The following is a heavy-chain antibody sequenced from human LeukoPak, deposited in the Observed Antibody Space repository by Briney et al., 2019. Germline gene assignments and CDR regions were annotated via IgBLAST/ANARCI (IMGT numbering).Heavy chain of an antibody. CDR1: GFTVSNNY. CDR2: IYSGGRT. V-gene: IGHV3-66*01. J-gene: IGHJ4*02. Sequence: PGGSLRLSCAASGFTVSNNYMNWVRQAPGRGLEWVSLIYSGGRTYYADFVKGRFTIFRDDSKNTLYLQMNSLRDEDTAVYYCARDRAGDGGHFDYWGQGTLVTVSS. D-gene: IGHD4-17*01. CDR3: ARDRAGDGGHFDY.